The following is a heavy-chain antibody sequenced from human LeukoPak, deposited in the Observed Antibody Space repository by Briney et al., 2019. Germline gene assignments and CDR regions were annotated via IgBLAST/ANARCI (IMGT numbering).Heavy chain of an antibody. J-gene: IGHJ4*02. D-gene: IGHD2-15*01. V-gene: IGHV3-7*05. CDR2: IKQDGSEK. CDR3: ARDRLAHY. CDR1: GFTFSSYW. Sequence: GGSLRPSCAASGFTFSSYWTSWVRQAPGKGLEWVANIKQDGSEKYYVDSVKGRFTISRDNAKNSLYLQMNRVRAEDTAVDYCARDRLAHYWGQGTLVTVSS.